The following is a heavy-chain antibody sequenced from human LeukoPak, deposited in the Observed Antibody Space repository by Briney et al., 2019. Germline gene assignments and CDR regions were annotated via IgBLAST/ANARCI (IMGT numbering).Heavy chain of an antibody. V-gene: IGHV3-23*01. CDR3: AKDQSGRHPRQDAFDI. CDR1: GFTFSVFA. J-gene: IGHJ3*02. Sequence: GGSLRLSCPASGFTFSVFALSWVRQAPGKGLEWVSAISGSGGSTYYADSVKGRFTISRDNSKNTLYLQMNSLRAEDTAVYYCAKDQSGRHPRQDAFDIWGQGTMVTVSS. CDR2: ISGSGGST. D-gene: IGHD3-3*01.